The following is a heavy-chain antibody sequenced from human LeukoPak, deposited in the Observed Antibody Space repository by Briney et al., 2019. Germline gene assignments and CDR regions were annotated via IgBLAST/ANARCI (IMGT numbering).Heavy chain of an antibody. D-gene: IGHD6-13*01. V-gene: IGHV3-15*01. J-gene: IGHJ4*02. CDR3: ATEWGGENGYNY. CDR1: GFTFSHAW. Sequence: GGTLRLSCAVSGFTFSHAWMSGVSEARGKGREWGGGIKSKTDGGTTDYAAPVNGRFIIPRDDSKNTLFLQMSSLKIEDTAVYYCATEWGGENGYNYWGQGTLVTVSS. CDR2: IKSKTDGGTT.